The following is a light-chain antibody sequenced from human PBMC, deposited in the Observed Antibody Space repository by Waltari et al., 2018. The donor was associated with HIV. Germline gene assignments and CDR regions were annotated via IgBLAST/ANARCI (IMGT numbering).Light chain of an antibody. Sequence: QTVVTQDPSLTVSPGGTVTLPCASNTGPLPRDFYPNWVQLRPGQPPTPLISDTKNKHSWTPDRFSGFLFGGKAALTVSGVKPEDEAEYYCLLFFGGLWVFGGGTKLTVL. V-gene: IGLV7-43*01. CDR3: LLFFGGLWV. J-gene: IGLJ3*02. CDR2: DTK. CDR1: TGPLPRDFY.